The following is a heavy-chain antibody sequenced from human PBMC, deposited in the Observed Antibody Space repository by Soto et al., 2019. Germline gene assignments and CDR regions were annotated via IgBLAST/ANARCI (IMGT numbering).Heavy chain of an antibody. Sequence: QVQLVQSGAEVKKPGASVKVSCKASGNTFTNYDINWVRQATGQGLEYLGWMNPNSGDTAYVQKFQGRVTMTWDTSITTAYMELRSPRSEDTAVYFCARGVKYGAYSRWFDPWGQGTLVTVSS. J-gene: IGHJ5*02. CDR3: ARGVKYGAYSRWFDP. V-gene: IGHV1-8*01. CDR1: GNTFTNYD. D-gene: IGHD4-17*01. CDR2: MNPNSGDT.